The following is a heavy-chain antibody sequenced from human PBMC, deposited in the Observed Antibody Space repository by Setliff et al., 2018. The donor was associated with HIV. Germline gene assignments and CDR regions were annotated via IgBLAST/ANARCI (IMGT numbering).Heavy chain of an antibody. CDR2: ISANNGNT. V-gene: IGHV1-18*01. J-gene: IGHJ4*02. CDR3: ARGGTGRPRPIDY. Sequence: SWIRQPPGKGLEWIGWISANNGNTNYAQRLHDRVTMTTDTSTSTVYMELRSLRSDDTAVYYCARGGTGRPRPIDYWGQGTLVTVSS. D-gene: IGHD7-27*01.